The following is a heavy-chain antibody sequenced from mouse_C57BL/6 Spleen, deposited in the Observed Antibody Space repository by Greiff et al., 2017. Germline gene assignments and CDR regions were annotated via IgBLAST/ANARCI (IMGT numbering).Heavy chain of an antibody. V-gene: IGHV1-72*01. CDR2: IDPNSGGT. CDR3: AKWGGDD. CDR1: GYTFTSYW. J-gene: IGHJ2*01. Sequence: QVQLQQSGAELVKPGASVKLSCKASGYTFTSYWMHWVKQRPGRGLEWIGRIDPNSGGTNYNEKFKSKDTLTVDKSSSTAYMQLSSLTSADSAVYYGAKWGGDDWGEGTTLTVSS.